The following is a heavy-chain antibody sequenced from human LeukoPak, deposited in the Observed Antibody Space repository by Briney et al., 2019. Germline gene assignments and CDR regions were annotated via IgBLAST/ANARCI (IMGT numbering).Heavy chain of an antibody. CDR2: IYYSGST. CDR3: ARGLGVPAAQNWFDP. J-gene: IGHJ5*02. V-gene: IGHV4-59*12. D-gene: IGHD2-2*01. Sequence: PSETLSLTCTVSGGSFSSYYWSWIRQPPGKGLEWIGYIYYSGSTNYNPSLKSRVTISLDTSKNQFSLKLSSVTAADTAVYYCARGLGVPAAQNWFDPWGQGTLVTVSS. CDR1: GGSFSSYY.